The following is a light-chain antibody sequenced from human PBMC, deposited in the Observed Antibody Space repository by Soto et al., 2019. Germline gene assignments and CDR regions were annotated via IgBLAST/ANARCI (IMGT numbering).Light chain of an antibody. V-gene: IGKV3-20*01. CDR2: GAS. CDR1: QSVSSSY. J-gene: IGKJ1*01. Sequence: EIVLTQSPGILSLSPGERATLSCRASQSVSSSYLAWYQQKPGQAPMLLIYGASSRATGIPDRFSGSGFGTDFTLTISRLEPEDFAVYYCQHYSSSPRSWTFGQGTKVEIK. CDR3: QHYSSSPRSWT.